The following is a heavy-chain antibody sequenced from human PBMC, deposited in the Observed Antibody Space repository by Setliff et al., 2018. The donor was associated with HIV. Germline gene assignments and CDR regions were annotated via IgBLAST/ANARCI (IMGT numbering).Heavy chain of an antibody. Sequence: KTSETLSLTCAVYGGSFSGYYWSWIRQPPGKGLEWIGEINHSGSTNYNPSLKSRVTISVDTSKNQFSLKLSSVTAADTAVYYCARVPPGPYYYYMDVWGKGTTVIVSS. CDR3: ARVPPGPYYYYMDV. CDR1: GGSFSGYY. CDR2: INHSGST. J-gene: IGHJ6*03. V-gene: IGHV4-34*01.